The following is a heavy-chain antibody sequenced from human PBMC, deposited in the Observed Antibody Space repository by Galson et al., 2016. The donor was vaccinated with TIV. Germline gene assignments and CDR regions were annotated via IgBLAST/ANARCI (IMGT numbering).Heavy chain of an antibody. Sequence: SLRLSCAASGFTFSSHTMNWVRQAPGTGLELVSSISGGNSYIYYADSVKGRFTISRDNARNSLHLQMTSLRAEDTAVYYCARISKRGAWYFDPWGQGALVTVSS. CDR1: GFTFSSHT. J-gene: IGHJ5*02. CDR2: ISGGNSYI. D-gene: IGHD2-15*01. V-gene: IGHV3-21*01. CDR3: ARISKRGAWYFDP.